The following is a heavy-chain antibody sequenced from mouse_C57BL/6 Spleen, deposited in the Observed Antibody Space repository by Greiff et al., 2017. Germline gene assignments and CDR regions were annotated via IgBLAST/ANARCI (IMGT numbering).Heavy chain of an antibody. Sequence: EVKLVESEGGLVQPGSSMKLPCTASGFTFSDYYMAWVRQVPEKGLEWVANINYDGSSTYYLDSLKSRFIISRDNAKNILYLQMSSLKSEDTATYYCARDRSITTVSYWYFDVWGTGTTVTVSS. J-gene: IGHJ1*03. CDR3: ARDRSITTVSYWYFDV. CDR2: INYDGSST. CDR1: GFTFSDYY. D-gene: IGHD1-1*01. V-gene: IGHV5-16*01.